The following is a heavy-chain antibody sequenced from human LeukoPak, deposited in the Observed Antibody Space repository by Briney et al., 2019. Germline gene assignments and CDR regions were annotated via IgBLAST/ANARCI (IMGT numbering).Heavy chain of an antibody. J-gene: IGHJ4*02. D-gene: IGHD3-9*01. V-gene: IGHV4-39*07. Sequence: SETLSLTCTVSGGSISSSSYYWGWIRQPPWKGLEWIGSIYYSGSTYYNPSLKSRVTISVDTSKNQFSLKLSSVTAADTAVYYCARVGSLRYFDWLSRNWGQGTLVTVSS. CDR3: ARVGSLRYFDWLSRN. CDR2: IYYSGST. CDR1: GGSISSSSYY.